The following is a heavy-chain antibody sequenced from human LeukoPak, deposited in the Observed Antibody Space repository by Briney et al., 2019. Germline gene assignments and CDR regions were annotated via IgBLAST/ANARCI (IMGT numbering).Heavy chain of an antibody. CDR2: INHSGST. CDR1: GGSFSGYY. J-gene: IGHJ4*02. CDR3: ARGLSDVY. Sequence: SETLSLTCAVYGGSFSGYYWTWIRQPPGKGLEWIGEINHSGSTNYNPSLKSRVTISIDTSKNQFSLILSSVTAADTAVYYCARGLSDVYWGQGTLVTVPS. V-gene: IGHV4-34*01.